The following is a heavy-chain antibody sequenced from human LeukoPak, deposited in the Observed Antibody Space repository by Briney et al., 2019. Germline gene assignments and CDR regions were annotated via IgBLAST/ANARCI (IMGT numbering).Heavy chain of an antibody. CDR2: ISSSSSYI. CDR3: ASAAARRQEGSY. D-gene: IGHD6-6*01. J-gene: IGHJ4*02. Sequence: PGGSLRLSCAASGFTFSSYSMNWVRQAPGKGLEWVSSISSSSSYIYYADSVKGRFTISRDNAKNSLYLQMNSLRAEDTAVYYCASAAARRQEGSYWGQGTLVTVSS. CDR1: GFTFSSYS. V-gene: IGHV3-21*01.